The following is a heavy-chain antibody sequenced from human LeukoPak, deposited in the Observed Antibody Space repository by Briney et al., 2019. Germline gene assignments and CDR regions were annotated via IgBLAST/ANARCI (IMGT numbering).Heavy chain of an antibody. D-gene: IGHD5-12*01. J-gene: IGHJ6*02. V-gene: IGHV1-24*01. CDR3: ATDRSGYDLGYYGLDV. CDR2: FDPEDEEI. Sequence: ASVKVSCKVSGNPLSEVSLHWVRQAPGKGLEWMGGFDPEDEEIIYAPKFQARVTLTADESTNTVFMRLTSLRSDDTAVYYCATDRSGYDLGYYGLDVCGRGTTVTVS. CDR1: GNPLSEVS.